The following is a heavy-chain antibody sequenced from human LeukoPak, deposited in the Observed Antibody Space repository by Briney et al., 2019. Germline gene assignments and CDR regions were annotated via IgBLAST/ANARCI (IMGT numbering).Heavy chain of an antibody. CDR3: ARNNGMDV. V-gene: IGHV3-33*01. J-gene: IGHJ6*02. Sequence: AGGSLRLSCVASGFPFSSYGMHWVRQAPGKGLEWVAVIWSVGGAEYYADSVKGRFTISRDNAKNTLYLQMNSLRAEDTALYHCARNNGMDVWGQGTTVIVSS. CDR1: GFPFSSYG. CDR2: IWSVGGAE.